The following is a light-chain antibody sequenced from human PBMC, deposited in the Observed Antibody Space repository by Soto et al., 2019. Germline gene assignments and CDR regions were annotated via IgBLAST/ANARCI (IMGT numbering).Light chain of an antibody. V-gene: IGKV3D-20*01. CDR1: QSVISSY. CDR2: DAS. J-gene: IGKJ5*01. CDR3: QQYGSSRPIT. Sequence: PGDRATLSCGPSQSVISSYLAWYPQKRVLAPRLLIYDASSRATGIPDRFSGSGSGTDFTLTISRLEPEDFAVYYCQQYGSSRPITVGQGTRLVN.